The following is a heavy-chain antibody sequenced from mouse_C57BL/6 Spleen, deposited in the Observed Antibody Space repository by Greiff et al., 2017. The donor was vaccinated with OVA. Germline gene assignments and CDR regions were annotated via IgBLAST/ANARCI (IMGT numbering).Heavy chain of an antibody. CDR2: IYPGDGDT. J-gene: IGHJ3*01. CDR1: GYAFSSSW. D-gene: IGHD2-4*01. V-gene: IGHV1-82*01. Sequence: QVHVKQSGPELVKPGASVKISCKASGYAFSSSWMNWVKQRPGKGLEWIGRIYPGDGDTNYNGKFKGKATLTADKSSSTAYMQLSSLTSEDSAVYFCASYDYGEAYWGQGTLVTVSA. CDR3: ASYDYGEAY.